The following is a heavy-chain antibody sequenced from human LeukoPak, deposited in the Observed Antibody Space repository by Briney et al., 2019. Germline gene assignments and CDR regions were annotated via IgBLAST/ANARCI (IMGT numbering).Heavy chain of an antibody. J-gene: IGHJ4*02. D-gene: IGHD3-22*01. CDR1: GFAFSDHY. Sequence: GGSLRLSCAASGFAFSDHYMDWVRQAPGKGLEWVGRIRDKGNSYTTEYAASVKGRFTISRDDSKNSVYLQMNSLKTEDTAVYYCARVRYYYDCSGYYVNWGQGTLVTVSS. CDR3: ARVRYYYDCSGYYVN. CDR2: IRDKGNSYTT. V-gene: IGHV3-72*01.